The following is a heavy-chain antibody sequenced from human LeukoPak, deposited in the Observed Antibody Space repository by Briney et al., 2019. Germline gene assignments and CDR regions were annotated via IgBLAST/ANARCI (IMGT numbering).Heavy chain of an antibody. CDR2: INHSGST. CDR1: GGSFSGYY. J-gene: IGHJ4*02. CDR3: ARHHPGYYDSSGYGDY. D-gene: IGHD3-22*01. Sequence: SETLSLTCAVYGGSFSGYYWSWIRQPPGKGLEWIGEINHSGSTNYNPSLKSRVTISVDTSKNQFSLKLSSVTAADTAAYYCARHHPGYYDSSGYGDYWGQGTLVTVSS. V-gene: IGHV4-34*01.